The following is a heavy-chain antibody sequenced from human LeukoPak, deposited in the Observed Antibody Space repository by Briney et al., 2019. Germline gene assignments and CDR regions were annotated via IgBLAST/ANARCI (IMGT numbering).Heavy chain of an antibody. CDR1: GGSISSYY. V-gene: IGHV4-59*01. Sequence: SETLSLTCTVSGGSISSYYWSWIRQPPGKGLEWIGYIYYSGSTNYNPSLKSRVAISVDTSKNQFSLKLSSVTAADTAVYYCASTAAGAFDIWGQGTMVTVSS. D-gene: IGHD6-13*01. CDR2: IYYSGST. CDR3: ASTAAGAFDI. J-gene: IGHJ3*02.